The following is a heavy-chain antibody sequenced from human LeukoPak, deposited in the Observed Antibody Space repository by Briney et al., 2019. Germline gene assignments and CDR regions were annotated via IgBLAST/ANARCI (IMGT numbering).Heavy chain of an antibody. CDR3: ARDNSVGDNAWWFDP. V-gene: IGHV1-46*01. Sequence: ASVKVSCKASGYTFTSYYMHWVRQAPGQGLEWMGLINPTGGSTGYAQKFQGRVTMTRDMSTSTDYMELSSLRPEDTAIYYCARDNSVGDNAWWFDPWGQGTLVTVSS. J-gene: IGHJ5*02. CDR2: INPTGGST. CDR1: GYTFTSYY. D-gene: IGHD1-26*01.